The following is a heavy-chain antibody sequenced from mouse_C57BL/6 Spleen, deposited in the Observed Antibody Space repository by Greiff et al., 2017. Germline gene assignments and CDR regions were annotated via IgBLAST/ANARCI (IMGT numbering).Heavy chain of an antibody. J-gene: IGHJ4*01. CDR1: GFNIKDDY. CDR3: TSIYYDYTVHYYAMDY. CDR2: IDPENGDT. Sequence: EVQLQQSGAELVRPGASVKLSCTASGFNIKDDYMHWVKQRPEQGLEWIGWIDPENGDTEYASKFQGKATITADTSSNTAYLQLSSLTSEDTAVYYWTSIYYDYTVHYYAMDYWGQGTSVTVSS. V-gene: IGHV14-4*01. D-gene: IGHD2-4*01.